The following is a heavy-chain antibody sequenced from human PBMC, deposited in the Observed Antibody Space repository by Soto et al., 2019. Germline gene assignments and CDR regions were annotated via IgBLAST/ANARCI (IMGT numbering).Heavy chain of an antibody. V-gene: IGHV1-69*13. Sequence: SVKVSCKASGGTFSSYAISWVRQAPGQGLEWMGGIIPIFGTANYAQKFQGRVTITADESTSTAYMELSSLRSEDTAVYYCARDGYCSGGSCFDWFGPCGQGTLVPVSS. CDR1: GGTFSSYA. D-gene: IGHD2-15*01. CDR2: IIPIFGTA. J-gene: IGHJ5*02. CDR3: ARDGYCSGGSCFDWFGP.